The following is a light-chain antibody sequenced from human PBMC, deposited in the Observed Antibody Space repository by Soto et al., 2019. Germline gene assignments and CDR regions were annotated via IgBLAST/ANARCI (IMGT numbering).Light chain of an antibody. CDR1: SNDVGAFDF. J-gene: IGLJ1*01. V-gene: IGLV2-14*03. CDR3: SSYTSSSTRV. Sequence: QSVLNQPASGFGSPGQSITISCPGKSNDVGAFDFFSLYQQNPDKAPKLMIYEVSNRPSGVSDRFSGSKSVNTATLTISGLQAEDEADYYCSSYTSSSTRVFGTGTKVTVL. CDR2: EVS.